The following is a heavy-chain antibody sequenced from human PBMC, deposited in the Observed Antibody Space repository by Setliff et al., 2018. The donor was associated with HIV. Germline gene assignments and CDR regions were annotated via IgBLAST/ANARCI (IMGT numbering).Heavy chain of an antibody. V-gene: IGHV4-61*09. CDR2: IYTSGST. Sequence: PSETLSLTCAVSGYSISSSYYWGWIRQPAGKGLEWIGHIYTSGSTNYNPSLKSRVTISVDTSKNHFSLKMTSVTAADTAVYFCARVAAGTYGKGDWFDPWGQGTQVTVSS. D-gene: IGHD3-10*01. CDR3: ARVAAGTYGKGDWFDP. J-gene: IGHJ5*02. CDR1: GYSISSSYY.